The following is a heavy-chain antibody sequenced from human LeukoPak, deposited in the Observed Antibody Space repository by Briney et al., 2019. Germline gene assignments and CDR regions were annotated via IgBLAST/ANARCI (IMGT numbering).Heavy chain of an antibody. D-gene: IGHD2-8*02. CDR2: ISGSVGST. Sequence: PGGSLRLSCAASGFTFSSYAMSWVRQAPGKGLEWVSAISGSVGSTYYADSVKGRFTISRDNSKNTLYLQMNSLRAEDTAVYYCAKDLVLVGGYYFDYWGQGTLVTVSS. J-gene: IGHJ4*02. CDR1: GFTFSSYA. V-gene: IGHV3-23*01. CDR3: AKDLVLVGGYYFDY.